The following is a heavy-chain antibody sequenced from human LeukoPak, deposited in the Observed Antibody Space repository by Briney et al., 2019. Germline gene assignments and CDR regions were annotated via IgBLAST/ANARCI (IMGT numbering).Heavy chain of an antibody. CDR2: IKQDGSEK. J-gene: IGHJ4*02. CDR1: GFTFSSYW. V-gene: IGHV3-7*01. Sequence: HPGGSLRLSCAASGFTFSSYWMSWVRQAPGKGLEWVANIKQDGSEKYYVDSLKGRFTISRDNAKNSLYLQMNNLRAEDTAVYYCAKSRAYYYDSSGSIDYWGQGTLVTVSS. CDR3: AKSRAYYYDSSGSIDY. D-gene: IGHD3-22*01.